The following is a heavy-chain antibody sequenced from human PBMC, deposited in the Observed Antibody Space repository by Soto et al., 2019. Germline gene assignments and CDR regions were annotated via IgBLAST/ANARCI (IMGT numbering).Heavy chain of an antibody. V-gene: IGHV4-34*01. D-gene: IGHD3-10*01. CDR2: INHSGST. J-gene: IGHJ4*02. Sequence: TSETLSLTCAVYGGSFSGYYWSWIRQPPGKGLEWIGEINHSGSTNYNPSLKSRVTISVDTSKNQFSLKLSSVTAADTAVYYCARKYYYGSGSSEGTLDYWGQGTLVTVSS. CDR1: GGSFSGYY. CDR3: ARKYYYGSGSSEGTLDY.